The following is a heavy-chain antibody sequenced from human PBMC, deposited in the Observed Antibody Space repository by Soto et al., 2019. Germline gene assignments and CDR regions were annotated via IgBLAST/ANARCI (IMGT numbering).Heavy chain of an antibody. CDR3: ARQTDRLLYNWFDP. V-gene: IGHV1-3*01. J-gene: IGHJ5*02. Sequence: ASVKVSCKASGYTFTSYAMHWVRQAPGQRLEWMGWINAGNGNTKYSQKFQGRVTITRDTSASTAYMELSSLRSEDTAVYYCARQTDRLLYNWFDPWGQGTLVTVSS. D-gene: IGHD3-9*01. CDR2: INAGNGNT. CDR1: GYTFTSYA.